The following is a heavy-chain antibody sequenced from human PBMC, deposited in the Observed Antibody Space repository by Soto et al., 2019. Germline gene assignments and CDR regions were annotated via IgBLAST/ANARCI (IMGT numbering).Heavy chain of an antibody. J-gene: IGHJ4*02. CDR2: IYYDEST. CDR1: GVSLNSGHYY. V-gene: IGHV4-39*01. CDR3: GKVLIGATRHTDVDS. Sequence: ETLSLTCTVPGVSLNSGHYYWVWIRQSPGKGLAWIASIYYDESTYYNPSLKSRVTISTDKPKNQFSLTLKSVTAADTAVYYCGKVLIGATRHTDVDSWGQGALVTVSS. D-gene: IGHD2-15*01.